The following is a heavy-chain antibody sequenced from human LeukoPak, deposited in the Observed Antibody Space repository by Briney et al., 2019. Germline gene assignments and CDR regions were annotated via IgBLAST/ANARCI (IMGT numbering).Heavy chain of an antibody. J-gene: IGHJ4*02. CDR2: IYYSGST. D-gene: IGHD6-19*01. CDR1: GGSISSSSYY. V-gene: IGHV4-39*01. CDR3: ARPFTKSSSGRDCEY. Sequence: SETLSLTCTVSGGSISSSSYYWGWIRQPPGKGLEWIGSIYYSGSTYYNPSLKSRVTISVDTPKNQFSLKLSSVTATDTAVYYCARPFTKSSSGRDCEYWGQGTLVTVSS.